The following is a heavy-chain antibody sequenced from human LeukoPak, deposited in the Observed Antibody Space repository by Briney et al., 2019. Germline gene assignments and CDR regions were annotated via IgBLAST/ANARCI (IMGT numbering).Heavy chain of an antibody. Sequence: SETLSLTCTVSGGSISSYYWSWIRQPPGKGLEWIGYIYYSGSTNYNPSLKIRVTISVDTSKNQFSLKLSSVTAADTAVYYCARGITGINDAFDIWGQGTMVTVSS. CDR3: ARGITGINDAFDI. CDR2: IYYSGST. D-gene: IGHD1-20*01. CDR1: GGSISSYY. V-gene: IGHV4-59*01. J-gene: IGHJ3*02.